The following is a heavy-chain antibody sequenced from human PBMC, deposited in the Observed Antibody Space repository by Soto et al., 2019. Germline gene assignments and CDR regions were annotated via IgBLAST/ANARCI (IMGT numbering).Heavy chain of an antibody. CDR1: GGTFSSYA. J-gene: IGHJ3*02. V-gene: IGHV1-69*13. CDR3: AIPRNDYGAPGHAFDI. D-gene: IGHD4-17*01. Sequence: ASVKVSCKASGGTFSSYAISWVRQAPGQGLEWMGGIIPIFGTANYAQKFQGRVTITADESTSTAYMELSSLRSEDTAVYYCAIPRNDYGAPGHAFDICGQGTMLTVSS. CDR2: IIPIFGTA.